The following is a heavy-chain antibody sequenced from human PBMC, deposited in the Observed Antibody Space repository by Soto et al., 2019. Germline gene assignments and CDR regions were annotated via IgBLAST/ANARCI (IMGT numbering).Heavy chain of an antibody. CDR3: ARRQLEAGVWFDP. CDR1: GFIFRNFY. CDR2: ISNSGTYK. V-gene: IGHV3-11*06. J-gene: IGHJ5*02. D-gene: IGHD1-1*01. Sequence: GGSLRLSCSASGFIFRNFYMSWLRQAPGKGLEWISYISNSGTYKNYADSVKGRFSISRDNSRNSVYLHMNSLTSEDTGIYYCARRQLEAGVWFDPWGRGTMVTVYS.